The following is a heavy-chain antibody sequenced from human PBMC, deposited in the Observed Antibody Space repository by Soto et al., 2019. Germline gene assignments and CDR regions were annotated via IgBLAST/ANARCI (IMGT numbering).Heavy chain of an antibody. CDR3: AKAHSFVELTPFDY. V-gene: IGHV3-23*01. Sequence: EVQLLESGGGLVQPGGSLRLSCAASGFTFYSYAMTWVRQAPGKGLEWVSSISGSGGTTYYADSVKGRFTISRDSSKNTLYLQMNSLRTEDTAVYYSAKAHSFVELTPFDYWGQGSLVTVSS. CDR1: GFTFYSYA. CDR2: ISGSGGTT. D-gene: IGHD1-7*01. J-gene: IGHJ4*02.